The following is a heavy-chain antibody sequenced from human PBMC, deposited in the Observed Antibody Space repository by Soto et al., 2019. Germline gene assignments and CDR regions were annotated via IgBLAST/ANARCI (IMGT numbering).Heavy chain of an antibody. CDR3: AIKVAAHFDY. Sequence: SETLSLTCAVYGGSFSGYYWSWIRQPPGKGLEWIGEINHSGSTNYNPSLKSRVTISVDTSKNQFSLKLSSVTAADTAVYYCAIKVAAHFDYWGQGTLVTVSS. CDR2: INHSGST. V-gene: IGHV4-34*01. J-gene: IGHJ4*02. CDR1: GGSFSGYY. D-gene: IGHD6-19*01.